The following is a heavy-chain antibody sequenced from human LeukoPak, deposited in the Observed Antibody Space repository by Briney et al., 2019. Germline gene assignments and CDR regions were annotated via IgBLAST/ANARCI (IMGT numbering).Heavy chain of an antibody. CDR1: GFTFSSYG. D-gene: IGHD6-19*01. CDR3: AKAVAGTPPSSPFVSFDY. CDR2: IWYDGSNK. J-gene: IGHJ4*02. Sequence: PGRSLRLSCAASGFTFSSYGMHWVRQAPGKGLEWVAVIWYDGSNKYYADSVKGRFTISRDNSKNTLYLQMNSLRAEDTAVYYCAKAVAGTPPSSPFVSFDYWGQGTLVTVSS. V-gene: IGHV3-33*06.